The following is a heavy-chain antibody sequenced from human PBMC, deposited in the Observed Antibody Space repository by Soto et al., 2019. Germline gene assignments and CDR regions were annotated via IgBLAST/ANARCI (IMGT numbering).Heavy chain of an antibody. J-gene: IGHJ4*02. CDR2: INTNTGSP. V-gene: IGHV7-4-1*01. Sequence: ASVKVSCKASAYTFTSYAINWVRQAPGQELERIGWINTNTGSPTYVQGFTGRFVFSSDTSVSTAYLEIYSLKAEDTAVYYFAIDGGPVYCNSPGCSAKLFDYWGQEALVTVSS. D-gene: IGHD2-2*01. CDR3: AIDGGPVYCNSPGCSAKLFDY. CDR1: AYTFTSYA.